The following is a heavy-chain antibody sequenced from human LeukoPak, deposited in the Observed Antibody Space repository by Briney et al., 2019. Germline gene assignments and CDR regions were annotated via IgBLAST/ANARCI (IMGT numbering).Heavy chain of an antibody. V-gene: IGHV4-39*01. D-gene: IGHD3-22*01. CDR3: ARSSGYLFDP. Sequence: MTSETLSLTCTVSGGSISSSSYYWGWIRQPPGKGLEWIGSIYYSATTYYNPSLKSRVSISVDTSKNQFSLKLSSVSAADTAVYYCARSSGYLFDPWGQGILVTVSS. CDR2: IYYSATT. J-gene: IGHJ5*02. CDR1: GGSISSSSYY.